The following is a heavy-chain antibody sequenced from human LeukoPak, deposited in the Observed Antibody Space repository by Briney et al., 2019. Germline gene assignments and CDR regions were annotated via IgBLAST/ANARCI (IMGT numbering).Heavy chain of an antibody. Sequence: SVKVSCKASGGTFSSYAISWVRQAPGQGLEWMGGIIPIFGTANYAQKFQGRVTITTDESTSTAYMELSSLRSEDTAVYYCARAYYFGNDYYYYYMDVWGKGTTVTVSS. J-gene: IGHJ6*03. CDR1: GGTFSSYA. D-gene: IGHD3-3*01. CDR3: ARAYYFGNDYYYYYMDV. CDR2: IIPIFGTA. V-gene: IGHV1-69*05.